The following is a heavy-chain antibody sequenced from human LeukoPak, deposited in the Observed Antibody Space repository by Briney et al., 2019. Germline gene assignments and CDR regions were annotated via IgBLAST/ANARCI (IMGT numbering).Heavy chain of an antibody. CDR1: GYTFTSYA. J-gene: IGHJ4*02. CDR3: ARVGHYDSTDY. CDR2: INAGNGNT. D-gene: IGHD3-22*01. V-gene: IGHV1-3*01. Sequence: ASVKVSCKASGYTFTSYAMHWVRQAPGQRLEWMGWINAGNGNTKYSQKFQGRVTITADESTSTAYMELSSLRSEDTAVYYCARVGHYDSTDYWGQGTLVTASS.